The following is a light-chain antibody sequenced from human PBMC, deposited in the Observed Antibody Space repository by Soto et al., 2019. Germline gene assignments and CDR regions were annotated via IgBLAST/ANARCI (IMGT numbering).Light chain of an antibody. J-gene: IGLJ1*01. CDR3: SSYGSSSPYV. V-gene: IGLV2-14*01. CDR1: DDDVGAYNY. CDR2: DVS. Sequence: QSALTQPASVSGSPGQSITISCSGTDDDVGAYNYVSWYQQYPGKAPKLMIYDVSNRPSGVSNRFSASKSGNTASLTISGLQVEDEADYYCSSYGSSSPYVFGTGTKLTVL.